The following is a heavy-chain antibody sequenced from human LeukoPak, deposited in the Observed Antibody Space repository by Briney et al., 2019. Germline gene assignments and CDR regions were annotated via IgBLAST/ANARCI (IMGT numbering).Heavy chain of an antibody. V-gene: IGHV5-51*01. CDR3: ARRSWFGELLPPPFDY. Sequence: GESLKISCKGSGYSFTSYWIGWVRQMPGKGLEWMGITYPGDSDTRYSPSFQGQVTISADKSISTAYLQWSSLKASDTAMYYCARRSWFGELLPPPFDYWGQGTLVTVSS. D-gene: IGHD3-10*01. CDR2: TYPGDSDT. J-gene: IGHJ4*02. CDR1: GYSFTSYW.